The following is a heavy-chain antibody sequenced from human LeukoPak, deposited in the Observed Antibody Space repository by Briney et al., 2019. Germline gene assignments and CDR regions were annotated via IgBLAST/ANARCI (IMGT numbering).Heavy chain of an antibody. Sequence: GGSLRLSCAASGFNFSNAWMNWVRQAPGKGLEWVGRIKSKTDGGTIDYAAPVKGRFTISRDDSKNTLYLQMNSLKTEDTAVYYCTTVGVNYQGDAFDIWGQGTMVTVSS. CDR3: TTVGVNYQGDAFDI. CDR2: IKSKTDGGTI. V-gene: IGHV3-15*01. J-gene: IGHJ3*02. CDR1: GFNFSNAW. D-gene: IGHD1-26*01.